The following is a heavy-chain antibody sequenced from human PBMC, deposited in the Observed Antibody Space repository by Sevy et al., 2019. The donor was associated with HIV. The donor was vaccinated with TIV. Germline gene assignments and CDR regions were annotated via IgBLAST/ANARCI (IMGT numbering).Heavy chain of an antibody. V-gene: IGHV3-30*18. CDR1: GFTFSSYG. CDR3: AKDLAGYYDILTGLDY. J-gene: IGHJ4*02. Sequence: GGSLRLSCAASGFTFSSYGMHWVRQAPGKGLEWVAVISYDGSNKYYADSVKGRFTSSRDNSKNTLYLQMNSLRAEDTAVYYCAKDLAGYYDILTGLDYWGQGTLVTVSS. D-gene: IGHD3-9*01. CDR2: ISYDGSNK.